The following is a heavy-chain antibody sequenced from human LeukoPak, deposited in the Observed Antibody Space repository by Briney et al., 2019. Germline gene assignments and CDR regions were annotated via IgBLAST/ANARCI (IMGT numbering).Heavy chain of an antibody. CDR2: VNPNSGGT. Sequence: ASVKVSFMPCVYTCVGYYIQWVRQAGGQGLDWMGWVNPNSGGTKYPQKFQGRVTMTRDTSISTAYVELSRRRSDDTAIYYCARVAVAGTFEYYFDYWGQGSLVIVSS. D-gene: IGHD6-19*01. V-gene: IGHV1-2*02. CDR3: ARVAVAGTFEYYFDY. J-gene: IGHJ4*02. CDR1: VYTCVGYY.